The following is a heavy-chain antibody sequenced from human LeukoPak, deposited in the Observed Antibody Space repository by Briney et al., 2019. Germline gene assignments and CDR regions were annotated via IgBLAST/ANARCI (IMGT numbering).Heavy chain of an antibody. V-gene: IGHV1-18*01. J-gene: IGHJ4*02. CDR1: GGTFSSYA. CDR3: ARGPTNYYGSGSYSD. D-gene: IGHD3-10*01. CDR2: ISAYNGNT. Sequence: GSSVKVSCKASGGTFSSYAISWVRQAPGQGLEWMGWISAYNGNTNYAQKLQGRVTMTTDTSTSTAYMELRSLRSDDTAVYYCARGPTNYYGSGSYSDWGQGTLVTVSS.